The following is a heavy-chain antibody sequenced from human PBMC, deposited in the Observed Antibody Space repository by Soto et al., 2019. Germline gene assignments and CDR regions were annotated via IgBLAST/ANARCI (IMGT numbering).Heavy chain of an antibody. Sequence: ASVKVSCKVSGYTLTELSMHWVRQAPGKGLEWMGGFDPEDGETIYAQKFQGRVTMTEDTSTDTAYMELSSLRSEDTAVYYCATDGRANGGHVYYYYYGMDVWGQGTTVTVSS. J-gene: IGHJ6*02. V-gene: IGHV1-24*01. CDR2: FDPEDGET. CDR3: ATDGRANGGHVYYYYYGMDV. D-gene: IGHD5-12*01. CDR1: GYTLTELS.